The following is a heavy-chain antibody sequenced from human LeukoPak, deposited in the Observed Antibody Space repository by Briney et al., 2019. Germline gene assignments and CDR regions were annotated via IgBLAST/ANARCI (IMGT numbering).Heavy chain of an antibody. Sequence: GGSLRLSCTASGFTFSTYAMSWVRQAPGKGLEGVSGITAGGGSTYYADSVKGRFTVSRDSSKNTLYLQMSSLRVDDTAVYYCAKDGSSSHSFIKAQKHYFDYWGQGTLVTVSS. CDR3: AKDGSSSHSFIKAQKHYFDY. V-gene: IGHV3-23*01. J-gene: IGHJ4*02. D-gene: IGHD1-26*01. CDR1: GFTFSTYA. CDR2: ITAGGGST.